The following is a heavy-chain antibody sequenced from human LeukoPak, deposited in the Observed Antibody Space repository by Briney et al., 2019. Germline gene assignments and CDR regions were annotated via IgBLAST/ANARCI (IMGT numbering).Heavy chain of an antibody. J-gene: IGHJ4*02. CDR3: ARRESIVAAAGTVDY. CDR2: INPNSGGT. V-gene: IGHV1-2*02. D-gene: IGHD6-13*01. CDR1: GYTFTGYY. Sequence: ASVKVSCKASGYTFTGYYMHWVRQAPGQGLEWMGWINPNSGGTNYAQKFQGRVTMTRDTSISTAYMELSRLRSDDTAVYYCARRESIVAAAGTVDYWGQGTLVTVSS.